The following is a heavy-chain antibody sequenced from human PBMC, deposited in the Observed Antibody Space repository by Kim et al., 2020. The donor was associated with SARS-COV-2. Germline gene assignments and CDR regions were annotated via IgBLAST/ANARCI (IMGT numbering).Heavy chain of an antibody. D-gene: IGHD3-10*01. CDR2: IYSGGST. CDR3: ARERYYYGSGSYYVTRAIEYYFDY. V-gene: IGHV3-66*02. J-gene: IGHJ4*02. CDR1: GFTVSSNY. Sequence: GGSLRLSCAASGFTVSSNYMSWVRQAPGKGLEWVSVIYSGGSTYYADSVKGRFTISRDNSKNTLYLQMNSLRAEDTAVYYCARERYYYGSGSYYVTRAIEYYFDYWGQGTLVTVSS.